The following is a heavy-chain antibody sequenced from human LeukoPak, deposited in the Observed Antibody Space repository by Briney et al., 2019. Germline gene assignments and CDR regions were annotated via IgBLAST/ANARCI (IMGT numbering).Heavy chain of an antibody. CDR1: GFTFSIYG. CDR3: AKDPTHYRVWDYYETIGLSY. CDR2: IRLDGSNK. Sequence: GGSLRLFCGASGFTFSIYGMHGVRQAPGKGLEWVAFIRLDGSNKYYADSVKGRFTISRDNSKNKLNLQMNSLRAEDTAVYYCAKDPTHYRVWDYYETIGLSYWGQGTLVTVSS. D-gene: IGHD3-22*01. J-gene: IGHJ4*02. V-gene: IGHV3-30*02.